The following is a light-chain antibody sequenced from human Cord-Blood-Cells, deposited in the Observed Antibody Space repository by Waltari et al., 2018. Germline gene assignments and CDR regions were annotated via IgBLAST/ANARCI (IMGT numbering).Light chain of an antibody. CDR2: WGS. Sequence: DIVMTQSPDSLAVSLGERATINCKSSQSVLYSSNNKTYLAWYQQKPGQPPRMLICWGSTRESGVPDRFSGSGSGTDYTRTISSLQAEDVAVYYCQQYYSTPFTFGPGTKVDIK. CDR1: QSVLYSSNNKTY. J-gene: IGKJ3*01. CDR3: QQYYSTPFT. V-gene: IGKV4-1*01.